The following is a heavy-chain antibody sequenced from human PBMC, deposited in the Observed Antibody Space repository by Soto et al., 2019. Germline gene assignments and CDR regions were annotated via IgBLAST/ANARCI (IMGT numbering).Heavy chain of an antibody. V-gene: IGHV1-69*01. J-gene: IGHJ4*01. CDR1: GGSVRSYA. CDR3: ARGEENYDIMTGYYTPSGF. CDR2: IIPIFGTA. D-gene: IGHD3-9*01. Sequence: GGSVRSYAMSVVGPVTEKGLEWMGGIIPIFGTANYAQKFQGRVTITADESTSTAYMELSSLRSEDTAVYYCARGEENYDIMTGYYTPSGFWRHGT.